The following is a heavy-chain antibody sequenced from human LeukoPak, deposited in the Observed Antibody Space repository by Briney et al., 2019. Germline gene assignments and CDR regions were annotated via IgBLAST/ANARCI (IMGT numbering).Heavy chain of an antibody. CDR2: ISYDGSIK. V-gene: IGHV3-30*03. CDR3: ATGGYSGYEVYYFDY. D-gene: IGHD5-12*01. Sequence: GRSLRLSCAASGFTFSSYGMHWVRQAPGKGLEWVAVISYDGSIKYYADSVKGRFTISRDNSKNTLYLQMNSLRAEDTAVYYCATGGYSGYEVYYFDYWGQGTLVTVSS. J-gene: IGHJ4*02. CDR1: GFTFSSYG.